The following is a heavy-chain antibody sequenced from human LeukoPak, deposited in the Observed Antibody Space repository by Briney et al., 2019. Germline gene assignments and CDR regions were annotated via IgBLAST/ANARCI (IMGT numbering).Heavy chain of an antibody. V-gene: IGHV3-72*01. CDR3: DSKISTSYY. D-gene: IGHD2/OR15-2a*01. Sequence: GGSLRLSCAASGFTLSDHYMDWVRQAPGKGLEWVGRTRNKVNSYSTEYAASVKGRFTISRDDSKNSLYLQMNSLKTEDTAVYYCDSKISTSYYWGQGTQVTVSS. J-gene: IGHJ4*02. CDR2: TRNKVNSYST. CDR1: GFTLSDHY.